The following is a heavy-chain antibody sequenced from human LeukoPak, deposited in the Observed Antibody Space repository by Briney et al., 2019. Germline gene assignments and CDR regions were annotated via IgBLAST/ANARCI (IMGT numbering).Heavy chain of an antibody. V-gene: IGHV7-4-1*02. CDR2: INTNTGNP. Sequence: ASVKVSCKASGYTFTGYYMHWVRQAPGQELEWMGWINTNTGNPTYAQGFTGRFVFSLDTSVSTAYLQISSLKAEDTAVYYCAREGGKKTPGIDYWGQGTLVTVSS. CDR3: AREGGKKTPGIDY. J-gene: IGHJ4*02. D-gene: IGHD4-23*01. CDR1: GYTFTGYY.